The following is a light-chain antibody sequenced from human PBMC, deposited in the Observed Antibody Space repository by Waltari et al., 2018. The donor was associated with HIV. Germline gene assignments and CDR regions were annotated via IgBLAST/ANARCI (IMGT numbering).Light chain of an antibody. CDR3: SSYTSSSTLYV. CDR1: TSDVGGYNY. CDR2: EVS. Sequence: QSGLTQPASVSGSPGQPLTISCTGTTSDVGGYNYVSWYQQHPGKAPKLIIYEVSNRPSGVSNRFSGSKSGNTASLTISGLQVEDEADYYCSSYTSSSTLYVFGTGTKVTVL. V-gene: IGLV2-14*01. J-gene: IGLJ1*01.